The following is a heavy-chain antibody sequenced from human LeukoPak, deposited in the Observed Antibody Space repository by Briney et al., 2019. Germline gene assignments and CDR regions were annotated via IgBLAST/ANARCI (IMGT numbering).Heavy chain of an antibody. CDR2: IWYDGSNK. D-gene: IGHD5-18*01. CDR1: GFTFNLYS. Sequence: GGSLRLSCVVSGFTFNLYSIAWVRQAPGKGLEWVAVIWYDGSNKYYADSVKGRFTISRDNSKNTLYLQMNSLRAEDTAVYYCARDARAYGYSMLDYWGQGTLVTVSS. V-gene: IGHV3-33*08. J-gene: IGHJ4*02. CDR3: ARDARAYGYSMLDY.